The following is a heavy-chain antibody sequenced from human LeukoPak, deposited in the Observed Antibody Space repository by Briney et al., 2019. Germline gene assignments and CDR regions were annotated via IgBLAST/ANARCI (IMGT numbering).Heavy chain of an antibody. CDR3: ARSVGSGSYYIRVQYYYGMDV. CDR1: GGSISSGDYY. V-gene: IGHV4-30-4*01. Sequence: SETLSLTCTVSGGSISSGDYYWSWIRQPPGKGLEWIVYIYYSGSTYYNPSLKSRVTISVDTSKNQFSLKLSSVTAADTAVYYCARSVGSGSYYIRVQYYYGMDVWGQGTTVTVSS. CDR2: IYYSGST. D-gene: IGHD3-10*01. J-gene: IGHJ6*02.